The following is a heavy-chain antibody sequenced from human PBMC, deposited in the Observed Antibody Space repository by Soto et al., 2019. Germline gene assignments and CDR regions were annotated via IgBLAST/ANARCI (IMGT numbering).Heavy chain of an antibody. J-gene: IGHJ1*01. CDR1: GFNFRNYE. V-gene: IGHV3-48*03. CDR3: ARYGTRADW. Sequence: EVQLVESGGGLVKPGGTLRRSCAASGFNFRNYEMKWDRQAPGKGLEWVADISSTGVTTYYAESVEGRFTISRDNANSSLFLHLSSLRVEDTAVYYCARYGTRADWWGLGTQVTVSS. D-gene: IGHD3-9*01. CDR2: ISSTGVTT.